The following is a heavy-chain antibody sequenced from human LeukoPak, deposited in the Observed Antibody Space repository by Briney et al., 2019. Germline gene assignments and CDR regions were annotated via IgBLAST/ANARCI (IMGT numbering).Heavy chain of an antibody. J-gene: IGHJ5*02. CDR1: GGSISSYY. CDR3: ARAIAAARSTLWFDP. CDR2: IYYSGST. Sequence: PSETLSLTCTVSGGSISSYYWSWIRQPPGKGLEWIGYIYYSGSTNYNPSLKSRVTISVDTSKNQFSLKLSSVTAADTAVYYCARAIAAARSTLWFDPWGQGTLVTVSS. V-gene: IGHV4-59*01. D-gene: IGHD6-13*01.